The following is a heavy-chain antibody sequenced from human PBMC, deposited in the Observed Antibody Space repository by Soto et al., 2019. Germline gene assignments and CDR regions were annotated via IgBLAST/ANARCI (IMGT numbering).Heavy chain of an antibody. CDR2: VYSGGST. CDR1: GFTVTTNY. V-gene: IGHV3-66*01. Sequence: EVQLVESGGGLVQPGGSLRLSCAASGFTVTTNYMSWVRQPPGKGLEWVSVVYSGGSTYYAESVKGRFTVSRDNSKNTLYLQMNSMRAEDTAVYYCARDFSEKNDAFDIWGQGTVVTVSS. CDR3: ARDFSEKNDAFDI. J-gene: IGHJ3*02.